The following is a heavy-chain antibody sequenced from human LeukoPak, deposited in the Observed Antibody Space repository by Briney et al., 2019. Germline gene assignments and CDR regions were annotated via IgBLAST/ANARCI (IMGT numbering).Heavy chain of an antibody. V-gene: IGHV5-51*01. Sequence: GESLKISCKGSGYSFTSYWIGWVRQMPGKGLEWMGIIYPGDFDTRYSPSSQGQVTISADKSISTAYLQWSSLKASDSAMYYCATNTMFRGIHAFDIWGQGTMVTVSS. D-gene: IGHD3-10*01. J-gene: IGHJ3*02. CDR1: GYSFTSYW. CDR2: IYPGDFDT. CDR3: ATNTMFRGIHAFDI.